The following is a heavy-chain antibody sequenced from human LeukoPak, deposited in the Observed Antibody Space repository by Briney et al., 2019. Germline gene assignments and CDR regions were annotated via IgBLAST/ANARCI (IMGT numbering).Heavy chain of an antibody. CDR3: SGGGSKYYYYMDV. D-gene: IGHD6-13*01. V-gene: IGHV3-23*01. CDR2: ISGSGGST. Sequence: GGSLRLSCAASEFSVGSNYMTWVRQAPGKGLEWVSAISGSGGSTYYADSVKGQFTISRDNSKSTLYLQMNSLRAEDTAVYYCSGGGSKYYYYMDVWGKGTTVTVSS. CDR1: EFSVGSNY. J-gene: IGHJ6*03.